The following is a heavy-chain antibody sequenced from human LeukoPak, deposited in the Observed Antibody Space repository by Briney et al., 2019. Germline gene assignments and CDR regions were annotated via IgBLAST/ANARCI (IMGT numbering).Heavy chain of an antibody. J-gene: IGHJ4*02. V-gene: IGHV3-21*01. CDR3: ARMQLKGRVADFDY. CDR2: ISSSSSYR. Sequence: PGGSLRLSCAASGFTFSSYAMSWVRQAPGKGLEWVSSISSSSSYRYYADSVKGRFTISRDNAKNSLYLQMNSLRAEDTAVYYCARMQLKGRVADFDYWGQGTLVTVSS. D-gene: IGHD6-19*01. CDR1: GFTFSSYA.